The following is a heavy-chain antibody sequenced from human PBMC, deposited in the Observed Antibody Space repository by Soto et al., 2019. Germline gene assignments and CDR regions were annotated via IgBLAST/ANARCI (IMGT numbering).Heavy chain of an antibody. CDR2: ISEGGGRT. J-gene: IGHJ4*02. Sequence: GGSLRLSCAVSGITFSSYAMSWVRQAPGKGLEWVSTISEGGGRTYIADSVKGRFTISRDNSKSTLYLQMDSLRAEDTAVYYCAQVLKGSFWGQGIPVTVSS. CDR1: GITFSSYA. D-gene: IGHD3-10*01. CDR3: AQVLKGSF. V-gene: IGHV3-23*01.